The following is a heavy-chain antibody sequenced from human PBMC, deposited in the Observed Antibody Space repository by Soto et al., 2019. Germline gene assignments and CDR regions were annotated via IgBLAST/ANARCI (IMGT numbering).Heavy chain of an antibody. CDR2: ISYDGSNK. V-gene: IGHV3-30*18. D-gene: IGHD3-22*01. Sequence: GGSLRLSCAASGFTFSSYGMHWVRQAPGKGLEWVAVISYDGSNKYYADSVKGRFTISRDNSKNTLYLQMNSLRAEDTAVYYCAKDYWRGGITMIVVLDYWGQGTLVTVSS. J-gene: IGHJ4*02. CDR1: GFTFSSYG. CDR3: AKDYWRGGITMIVVLDY.